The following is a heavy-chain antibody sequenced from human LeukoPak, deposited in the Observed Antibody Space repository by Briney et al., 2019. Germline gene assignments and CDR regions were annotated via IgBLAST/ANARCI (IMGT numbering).Heavy chain of an antibody. J-gene: IGHJ4*02. D-gene: IGHD3-10*02. CDR1: GGSISSSTYY. V-gene: IGHV4-39*01. Sequence: TPSETLSLTCTVSGGSISSSTYYWGWIRQSPEKGLEWIGSIDSSGGTYYKPSLKSRVTMSVDTSKNQFSLKLSSVTAADTAVYYCARSGVRRHFDYWGQGTLVTVSS. CDR3: ARSGVRRHFDY. CDR2: IDSSGGT.